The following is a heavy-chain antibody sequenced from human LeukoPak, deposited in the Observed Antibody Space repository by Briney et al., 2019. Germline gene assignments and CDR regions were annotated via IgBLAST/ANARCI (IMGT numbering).Heavy chain of an antibody. CDR1: GGSISSSSYY. Sequence: PSETLSLTCTVSGGSISSSSYYWGWIRQPPGKGLEWIGSIYYSGSTYYNPSLKSRVTISVDTSKNQFSLKLSSVTAADTAVYYCGSTITIFGPGYYYYYMDVWGKGTTVTVSS. CDR2: IYYSGST. CDR3: GSTITIFGPGYYYYYMDV. D-gene: IGHD3-3*01. V-gene: IGHV4-39*07. J-gene: IGHJ6*03.